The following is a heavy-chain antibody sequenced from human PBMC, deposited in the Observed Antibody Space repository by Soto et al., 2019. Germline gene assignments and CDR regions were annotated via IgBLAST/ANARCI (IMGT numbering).Heavy chain of an antibody. CDR1: GFTFRRYS. CDR3: AGVGPRDGYKSLDS. CDR2: IGSSGSYI. Sequence: GGSLRLSCAASGFTFRRYSMNWVRQAPGKGLEWVSSIGSSGSYIYYADSVKGRFTISRDNAKNSLYLQMNSLGAEDTAVYYCAGVGPRDGYKSLDSWGQGTLVTVSS. J-gene: IGHJ4*02. D-gene: IGHD5-12*01. V-gene: IGHV3-21*01.